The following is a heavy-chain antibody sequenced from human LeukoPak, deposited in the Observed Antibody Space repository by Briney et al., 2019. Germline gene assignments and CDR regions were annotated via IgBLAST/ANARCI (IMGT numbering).Heavy chain of an antibody. CDR3: TAGRSGGYWAEYLRH. V-gene: IGHV3-15*01. CDR2: IKSTTDGGTA. CDR1: GSTFSNDL. J-gene: IGHJ1*01. D-gene: IGHD1-26*01. Sequence: GGSLRLTCAASGSTFSNDLMSWVRQAPGKGLEWVGRIKSTTDGGTADYAAPVKGRFTISRDDSTNTLYLEMNSLKTAETAVYYYTAGRSGGYWAEYLRHWGQGTLVTVSS.